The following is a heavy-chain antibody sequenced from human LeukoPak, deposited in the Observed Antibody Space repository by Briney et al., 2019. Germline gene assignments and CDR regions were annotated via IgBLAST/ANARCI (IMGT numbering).Heavy chain of an antibody. CDR1: GYTFTGYY. D-gene: IGHD4-17*01. V-gene: IGHV1-2*02. CDR2: INPNSGGT. Sequence: SVKVSCKPSGYTFTGYYMHWVRPPPGQGLEWMGWINPNSGGTNHAQKFQGRVTMPRDTSLSTAYMELSRLRSDDTAVYYCARTGRLRFTGGFDIGGQGTMVTVSS. J-gene: IGHJ3*02. CDR3: ARTGRLRFTGGFDI.